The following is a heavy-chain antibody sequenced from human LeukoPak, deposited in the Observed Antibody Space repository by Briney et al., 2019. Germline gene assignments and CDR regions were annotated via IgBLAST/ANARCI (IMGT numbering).Heavy chain of an antibody. CDR2: INHSGST. CDR3: ARGGARRSYYYYYMDV. Sequence: SETLSLTCAVYGGPFSGYYWSWIRQPPGKGLEWIGEINHSGSTNYNPSLKSRVTISVDTSKNQFSLKLSSVTAADTAVYYCARGGARRSYYYYYMDVWGKGTTVTVSS. J-gene: IGHJ6*03. CDR1: GGPFSGYY. D-gene: IGHD6-6*01. V-gene: IGHV4-34*01.